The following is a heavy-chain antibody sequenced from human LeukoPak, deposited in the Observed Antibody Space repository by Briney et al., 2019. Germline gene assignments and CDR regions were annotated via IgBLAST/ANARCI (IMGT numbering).Heavy chain of an antibody. CDR1: GGSFSGYY. V-gene: IGHV4-34*01. Sequence: PSETLSLTCAVYGGSFSGYYWSWIRQPPGKGLEWIGEINHSGSTNYNPSLKSRVTISVDTSKNQFSLKLSSVTAADTAVYYCARPGGYYYDSSGAPDAFDIWGQGTMVTVSS. J-gene: IGHJ3*02. CDR3: ARPGGYYYDSSGAPDAFDI. CDR2: INHSGST. D-gene: IGHD3-22*01.